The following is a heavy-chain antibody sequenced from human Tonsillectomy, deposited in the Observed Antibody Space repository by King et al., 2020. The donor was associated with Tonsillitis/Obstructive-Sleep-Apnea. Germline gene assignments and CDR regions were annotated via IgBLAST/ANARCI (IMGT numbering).Heavy chain of an antibody. V-gene: IGHV3-23*04. J-gene: IGHJ4*02. CDR1: GFTFSSYA. CDR3: AKMGRRGITIFGVVIPRFDY. Sequence: VQLVESGGGLVQPGGSLRLSCAASGFTFSSYAMSWVRQAPGKGLEWVSAISGSGGSTYYADSVKGRFTISRDNSKNTLYLQMNSLRAEDTAVYYCAKMGRRGITIFGVVIPRFDYWGQGPLVTVSS. CDR2: ISGSGGST. D-gene: IGHD3-3*01.